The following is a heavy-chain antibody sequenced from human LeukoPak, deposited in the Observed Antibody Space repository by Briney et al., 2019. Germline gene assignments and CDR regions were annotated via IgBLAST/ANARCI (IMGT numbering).Heavy chain of an antibody. CDR1: GFTFSTYW. Sequence: AGGSLRLSCAASGFTFSTYWMHWVRQAPGQGLVWVSRINSDGSSTSYADSVKGRFTISRDNAKNTLYLQMNSLRGEDTAVYYSARDPPEWELPQDYWGRGTLVAVSS. D-gene: IGHD1-26*01. V-gene: IGHV3-74*01. CDR3: ARDPPEWELPQDY. CDR2: INSDGSST. J-gene: IGHJ4*02.